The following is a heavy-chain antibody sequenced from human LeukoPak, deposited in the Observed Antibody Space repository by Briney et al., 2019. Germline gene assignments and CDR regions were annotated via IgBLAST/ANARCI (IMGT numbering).Heavy chain of an antibody. J-gene: IGHJ4*02. Sequence: SWVKVSCXASGGSFSRYAKRGVRLAPGQGLEWMGGISAIFSTANYAQKFQGRAMITTDESTSTAYMELSSLRSEDTAVYYSTKVTPPPNNHHSSGYILDYWGQGTLVTVSS. CDR3: TKVTPPPNNHHSSGYILDY. V-gene: IGHV1-69*05. D-gene: IGHD3-22*01. CDR2: ISAIFSTA. CDR1: GGSFSRYA.